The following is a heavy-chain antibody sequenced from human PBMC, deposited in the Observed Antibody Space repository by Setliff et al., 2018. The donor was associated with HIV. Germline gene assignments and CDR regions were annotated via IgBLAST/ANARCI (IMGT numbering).Heavy chain of an antibody. Sequence: PGGSLRLSCAASGLTFSTHSMNWVRQAPGKGLEWVSYISGSSSPIYYADSVKGRFTISRDNAKNSLYLQMNSLTAEDTAVYYCARAYEIADHYDYWGQGTLVTVSS. CDR1: GLTFSTHS. V-gene: IGHV3-48*04. J-gene: IGHJ4*02. CDR3: ARAYEIADHYDY. CDR2: ISGSSSPI. D-gene: IGHD6-13*01.